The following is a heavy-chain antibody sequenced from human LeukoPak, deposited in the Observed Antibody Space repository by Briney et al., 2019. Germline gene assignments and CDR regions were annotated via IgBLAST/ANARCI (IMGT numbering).Heavy chain of an antibody. D-gene: IGHD2-15*01. V-gene: IGHV4-34*01. CDR1: GGSFSGYY. CDR3: ARGNRLLFRAFDY. CDR2: INHSGST. Sequence: SETLSLTCAVYGGSFSGYYRSWIRQPPGKGLEWIGEINHSGSTNYNPSLKSRVTISVDTSKNQFSLKLSSVTAADTAVYYCARGNRLLFRAFDYWGQGTLVTVSS. J-gene: IGHJ4*02.